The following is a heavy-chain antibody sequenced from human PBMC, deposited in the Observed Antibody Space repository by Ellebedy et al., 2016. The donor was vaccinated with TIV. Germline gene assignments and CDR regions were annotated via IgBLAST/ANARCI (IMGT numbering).Heavy chain of an antibody. CDR3: AKEDGGYVYDY. J-gene: IGHJ4*02. V-gene: IGHV3-23*01. CDR1: GFAFGEYA. CDR2: ITGGGDST. Sequence: GESLKISXAASGFAFGEYAMSWVRQSPGKGPEWVAGITGGGDSTYYAESVKGRFITSRDNSKNTLYLQMNSLRAEDTAIYYCAKEDGGYVYDYWGQGTLVTVSS. D-gene: IGHD5-12*01.